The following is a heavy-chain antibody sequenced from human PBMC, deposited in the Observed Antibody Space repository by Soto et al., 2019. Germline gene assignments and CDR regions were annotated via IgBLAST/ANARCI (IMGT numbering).Heavy chain of an antibody. CDR2: ISSSGSAT. J-gene: IGHJ6*02. CDR3: AREYTAWPLAYGLDV. CDR1: GFTFSSYE. Sequence: PGGSLRLSCATSGFTFSSYEMNWVRQAPGKGLEWVSYISSSGSATYYADSVKGRFTISRDNAQHSVSLQMNSLRAEDTAVYYCAREYTAWPLAYGLDVWGQGTTVTVSS. V-gene: IGHV3-48*03. D-gene: IGHD2-2*02.